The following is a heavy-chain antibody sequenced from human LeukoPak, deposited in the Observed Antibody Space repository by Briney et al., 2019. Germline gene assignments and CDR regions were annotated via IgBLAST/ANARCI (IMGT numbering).Heavy chain of an antibody. Sequence: SETLSLTRTVSGGSISSYYWSWIRQPPGKGLEWIGYIYYSGSTNYNSSFKSRVTISIDTSKNQFSLKLSSVTAADTAVYYCARDMVGTPYYYYMDVWGKGTTVTVSS. CDR2: IYYSGST. CDR3: ARDMVGTPYYYYMDV. J-gene: IGHJ6*03. CDR1: GGSISSYY. D-gene: IGHD3-10*01. V-gene: IGHV4-59*01.